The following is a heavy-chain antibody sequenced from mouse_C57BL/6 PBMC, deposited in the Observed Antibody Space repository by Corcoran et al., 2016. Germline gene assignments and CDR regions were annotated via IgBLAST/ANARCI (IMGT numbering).Heavy chain of an antibody. Sequence: DVQLQESGPGLVKPSQSLSLTCSVTGYSITSGYYWNWIRQFPGNKLEWMGYISYDGSNNYNPSLKNRISITRDTSKNQFFLKLNSVTTEDTATYYCARGEYSYYFDYWGQGTTLTVSS. CDR3: ARGEYSYYFDY. CDR2: ISYDGSN. V-gene: IGHV3-6*01. J-gene: IGHJ2*01. CDR1: GYSITSGYY.